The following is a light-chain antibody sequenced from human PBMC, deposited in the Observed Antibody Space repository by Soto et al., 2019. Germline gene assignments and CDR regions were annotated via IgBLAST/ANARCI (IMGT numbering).Light chain of an antibody. CDR3: QQRYSTRWT. V-gene: IGKV1-39*01. CDR2: AAS. Sequence: DIQMTQSPSSLSASVGDRVTITCRASQSISSYLNWYQQKPGKAPKLLIYAASSLQSGVPSRFSGSGSGTDFTLTISSRQPEDFATYYCQQRYSTRWTFGQGTKVEIK. CDR1: QSISSY. J-gene: IGKJ1*01.